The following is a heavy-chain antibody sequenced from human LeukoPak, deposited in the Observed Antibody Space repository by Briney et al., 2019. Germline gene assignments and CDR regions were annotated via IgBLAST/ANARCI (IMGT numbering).Heavy chain of an antibody. J-gene: IGHJ5*02. V-gene: IGHV3-15*01. D-gene: IGHD2/OR15-2a*01. CDR1: GFTFSNAW. CDR2: IKRKTDGGAP. Sequence: GGSLRLSCAASGFTFSNAWMSWVRQAPGKGLEWVGRIKRKTDGGAPEYSAPVKGRFTFSRDDTKNTVYLQMGSLKTEDTAVYYCATDLLGSWGQGTLVTVSS. CDR3: ATDLLGS.